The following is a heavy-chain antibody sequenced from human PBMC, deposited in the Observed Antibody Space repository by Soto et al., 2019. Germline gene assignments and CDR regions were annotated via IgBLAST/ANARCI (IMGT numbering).Heavy chain of an antibody. V-gene: IGHV4-59*01. CDR3: ARDRGYCSSTSCPNWFDP. CDR2: IYYSGST. D-gene: IGHD2-2*01. Sequence: SETLSLTCTVSGGSISSYYWSWIRQPPGKGLEWIGYIYYSGSTNYNPSLKSRVTISVDTSKNQFSLKMSSVTAADTAVYYCARDRGYCSSTSCPNWFDPWGQGTLVTVSS. J-gene: IGHJ5*02. CDR1: GGSISSYY.